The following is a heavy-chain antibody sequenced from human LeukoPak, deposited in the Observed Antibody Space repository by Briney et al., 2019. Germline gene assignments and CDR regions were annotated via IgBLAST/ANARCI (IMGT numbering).Heavy chain of an antibody. CDR1: GFTVSSNY. Sequence: GGSLRLSCAASGFTVSSNYMSWVRQAPGKGLEWLAGISYDGSPKFYADSVTGRFAISRDNAKNSLYLQMNSLRAEDTAVYYCARESSEGGYSYTYPWGQGTLVTVSS. CDR3: ARESSEGGYSYTYP. D-gene: IGHD5-18*01. J-gene: IGHJ5*02. V-gene: IGHV3-33*08. CDR2: ISYDGSPK.